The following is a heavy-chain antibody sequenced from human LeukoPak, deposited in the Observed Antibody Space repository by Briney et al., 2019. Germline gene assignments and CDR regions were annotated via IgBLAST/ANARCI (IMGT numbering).Heavy chain of an antibody. Sequence: SETLSLTCSLSCVSLSRRERWIWVRQPPGQGLEWIGEIHRDGRTRYNPSLKSRVTTSIDYSKNQFSLKVSSVTAADTAIYYCGKTDIYFNPIDYWGPGSLVTVSS. CDR1: CVSLSRRER. J-gene: IGHJ4*02. CDR3: GKTDIYFNPIDY. V-gene: IGHV4-4*02. CDR2: IHRDGRT. D-gene: IGHD3-9*01.